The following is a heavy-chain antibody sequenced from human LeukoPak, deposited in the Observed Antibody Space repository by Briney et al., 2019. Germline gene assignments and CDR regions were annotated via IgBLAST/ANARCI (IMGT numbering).Heavy chain of an antibody. V-gene: IGHV3-20*01. J-gene: IGHJ4*02. CDR2: INRKHGST. CDR3: ARGDRGDY. Sequence: PGGSLRLSCAASGFTFEDYGMSWVRQAPGKGLEWVSGINRKHGSTGYADSVQGRFTISRDNAKNSLYLQMDSLRAEDTAIYHCARGDRGDYWGQGILVTVSS. CDR1: GFTFEDYG. D-gene: IGHD3-22*01.